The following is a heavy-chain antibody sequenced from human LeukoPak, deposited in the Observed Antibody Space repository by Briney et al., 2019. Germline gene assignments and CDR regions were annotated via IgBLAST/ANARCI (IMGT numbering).Heavy chain of an antibody. CDR2: IDWAEDK. CDR1: GFSLTTRGIC. D-gene: IGHD2-8*01. V-gene: IGHV2-70*11. J-gene: IGHJ4*02. CDR3: ARVGCGVYPNYFDF. Sequence: SGPALVKPTQTLTLTCTFSGFSLTTRGICVNWIRQPPGKALEWLARIDWAEDKYFDTSLKARLTISKDTSKNQVVLRMINVDPGDTGTYYCARVGCGVYPNYFDFWGQGILVTVSS.